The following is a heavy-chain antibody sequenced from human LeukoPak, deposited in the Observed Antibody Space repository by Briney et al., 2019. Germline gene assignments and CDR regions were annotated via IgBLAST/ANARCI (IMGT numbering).Heavy chain of an antibody. Sequence: PGGSLRLSCAVSGLTFSNYWMHWVRQAPGKGLEWVAVISYDGSNKYYADSVKGRFTISRDNSKNTLYLQMNSLRAEDTAVYYCARAFPPYDSSGYAHFDYWGQGTLVTVSS. D-gene: IGHD3-22*01. CDR1: GLTFSNYW. J-gene: IGHJ4*02. CDR3: ARAFPPYDSSGYAHFDY. CDR2: ISYDGSNK. V-gene: IGHV3-30-3*01.